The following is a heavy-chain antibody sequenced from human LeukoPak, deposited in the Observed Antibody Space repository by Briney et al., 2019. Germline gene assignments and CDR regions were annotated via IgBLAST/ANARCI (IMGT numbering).Heavy chain of an antibody. J-gene: IGHJ4*02. CDR1: GFTFSSYG. V-gene: IGHV3-30*02. CDR3: AKDSSSWYRPDY. CDR2: IRYDGSNK. D-gene: IGHD6-13*01. Sequence: PGGSLRLSCAASGFTFSSYGMHWVRQAPGKGLEWVAFIRYDGSNKYYADSAKGRFTISRDNSKNTLYLQMNSLRAEDTAVYYCAKDSSSWYRPDYWGQGTLVTVSS.